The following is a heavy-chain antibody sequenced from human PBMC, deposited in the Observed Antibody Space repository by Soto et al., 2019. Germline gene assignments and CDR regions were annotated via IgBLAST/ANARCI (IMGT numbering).Heavy chain of an antibody. V-gene: IGHV3-49*04. CDR3: TREALHLGELSFDY. CDR1: GFTLSGYA. Sequence: PGGSLRLSCAASGFTLSGYAMDWVRQAPGKGLEWVGFIRSKAYGGTTEYAASVKGRFTISRDDSKSIAYLQMNSLKTEDTAVYYCTREALHLGELSFDYWGQGTLVTVSS. J-gene: IGHJ4*02. CDR2: IRSKAYGGTT. D-gene: IGHD3-16*02.